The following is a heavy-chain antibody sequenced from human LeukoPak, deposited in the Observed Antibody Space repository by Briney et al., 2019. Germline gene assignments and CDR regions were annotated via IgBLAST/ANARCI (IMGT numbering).Heavy chain of an antibody. Sequence: RGSLRLSCAASGFTFSSYWMSWVRQAPGTGLEWVANIKQDGSEKYYVDSVKGRFTVSRDNAKNSLYLQMNSLRAEDTAVYYCALSMVRGAISFYYYGVDVWGQGTAVTVSS. D-gene: IGHD3-10*01. CDR1: GFTFSSYW. J-gene: IGHJ6*02. CDR3: ALSMVRGAISFYYYGVDV. CDR2: IKQDGSEK. V-gene: IGHV3-7*01.